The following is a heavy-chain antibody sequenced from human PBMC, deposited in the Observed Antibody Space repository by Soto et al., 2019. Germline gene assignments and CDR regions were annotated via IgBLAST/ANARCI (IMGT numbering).Heavy chain of an antibody. CDR3: AKEALAVAGNNFDS. V-gene: IGHV3-23*01. CDR2: ISGSGAGT. J-gene: IGHJ4*02. CDR1: GFTFTTYA. Sequence: LLESGGGLVQPGGSLRLSCAASGFTFTTYAMGWVRQAPGKGLEWVSSISGSGAGTFYADSVKGRFTISTDNAKKMVYLQKNGLRADDTALYYCAKEALAVAGNNFDSWGQGTLVTVSS. D-gene: IGHD6-19*01.